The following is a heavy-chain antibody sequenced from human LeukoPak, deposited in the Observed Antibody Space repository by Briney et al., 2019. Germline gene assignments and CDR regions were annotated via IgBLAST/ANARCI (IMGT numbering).Heavy chain of an antibody. V-gene: IGHV3-7*05. CDR2: IKEDGSEK. CDR1: GFTFSSYW. Sequence: GGSLRLSCAASGFTFSSYWMTWVRQAPGKGLEYVVNIKEDGSEKYYVDSVKGRFTISRDNTKNSLYLQVSSLRGDDTAVYYCVRDCGFHTFDYWGQGTLVTVSA. CDR3: VRDCGFHTFDY. J-gene: IGHJ4*02. D-gene: IGHD2-21*01.